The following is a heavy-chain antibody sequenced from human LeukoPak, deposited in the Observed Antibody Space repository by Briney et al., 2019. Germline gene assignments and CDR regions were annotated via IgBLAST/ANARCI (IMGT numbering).Heavy chain of an antibody. J-gene: IGHJ5*02. Sequence: GGSLRLSCAASGFTFSSYSMNWVRQAPGKGLGWVSSISTGSSYIYYADSLKGRFTISRDNAKNSLYLQMNSLRAEDTAVYYCARSYCSSTTCGFHPWGQGTLVTVSS. CDR1: GFTFSSYS. V-gene: IGHV3-21*01. CDR2: ISTGSSYI. D-gene: IGHD2-2*01. CDR3: ARSYCSSTTCGFHP.